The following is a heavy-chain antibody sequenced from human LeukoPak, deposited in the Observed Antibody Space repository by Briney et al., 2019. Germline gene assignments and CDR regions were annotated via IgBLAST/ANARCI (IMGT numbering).Heavy chain of an antibody. CDR2: IIPIFGTA. V-gene: IGHV1-69*06. CDR3: ARDSSGWYSPFDP. CDR1: GYTFTGYY. D-gene: IGHD6-19*01. J-gene: IGHJ5*02. Sequence: GASVKVSCKASGYTFTGYYMHWVRQAPGQGLEWMGGIIPIFGTANYAQKFQGRVTITADKSTSTAYMELSSLRSDDTAVYYCARDSSGWYSPFDPWGQGTLVTVSS.